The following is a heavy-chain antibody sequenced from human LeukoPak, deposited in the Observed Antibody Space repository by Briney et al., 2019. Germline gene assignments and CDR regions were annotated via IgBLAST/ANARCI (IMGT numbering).Heavy chain of an antibody. CDR2: IYSGGST. CDR1: GFIFSDYY. Sequence: GGSLRLSCAASGFIFSDYYMNWIRQAPGKGLEWVSVIYSGGSTYYADSVKGRFTISRDNSKNTLYLQMNSLRAEDTAVYYCARDRVAAAGTGYYYYGMDVWGQGTTVTVSS. V-gene: IGHV3-66*01. J-gene: IGHJ6*02. CDR3: ARDRVAAAGTGYYYYGMDV. D-gene: IGHD6-13*01.